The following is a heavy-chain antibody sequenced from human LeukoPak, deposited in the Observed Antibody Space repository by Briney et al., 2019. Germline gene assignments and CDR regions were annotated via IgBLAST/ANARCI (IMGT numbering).Heavy chain of an antibody. V-gene: IGHV1-18*01. CDR2: ISAYNGNT. CDR3: ARGRGFGNSRPRVFDY. Sequence: GASVKVSCKASGYTFTSYGISWVRQAPGQGLEWMGWISAYNGNTNYAQKLQGRVTMTRNTSISTAYMELSSLRSEDTAVYYCARGRGFGNSRPRVFDYWGQGTLVTVSS. J-gene: IGHJ4*02. CDR1: GYTFTSYG. D-gene: IGHD3-10*01.